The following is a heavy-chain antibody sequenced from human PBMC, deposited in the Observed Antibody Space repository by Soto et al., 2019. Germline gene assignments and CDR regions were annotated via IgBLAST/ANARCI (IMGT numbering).Heavy chain of an antibody. Sequence: PSETLSLTCTVSGGSVSSGSYYWSWIRQPPGKGLEWIGYIYYSGSTNYNPSLKSRVTISVDTSKNQFSLKLSSVTAADTAVYYCARDSPGITMVRGTGYYYYYGMDVWGQGTTVTVSS. CDR3: ARDSPGITMVRGTGYYYYYGMDV. V-gene: IGHV4-61*01. J-gene: IGHJ6*02. D-gene: IGHD3-10*01. CDR2: IYYSGST. CDR1: GGSVSSGSYY.